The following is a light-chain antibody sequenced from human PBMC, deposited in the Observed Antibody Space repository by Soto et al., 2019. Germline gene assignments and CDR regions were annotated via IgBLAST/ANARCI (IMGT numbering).Light chain of an antibody. J-gene: IGKJ2*01. CDR1: QSVSNNY. CDR2: GSS. V-gene: IGKV3-20*01. Sequence: EVVLTQSPGTLSLSPGERATLSCRASQSVSNNYFAWYQQKPGQAPRLLIFGSSDRATGIPDRFSGSGSGREVTLIISRREHADFVVYYCQQYGSSPPYTFGQGTKLEIK. CDR3: QQYGSSPPYT.